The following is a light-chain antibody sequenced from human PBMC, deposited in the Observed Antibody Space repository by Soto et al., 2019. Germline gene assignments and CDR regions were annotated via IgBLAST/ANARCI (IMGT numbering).Light chain of an antibody. V-gene: IGKV1-12*01. J-gene: IGKJ4*01. CDR2: AAT. CDR1: QGISTW. Sequence: IQMTQSPSSVSASVGERVTITCRASQGISTWLAWLQQKPGKAPKLLIYAATSLQTGVPSRFRSSGSVTDSTLNLCSLQPEDYATYYCQQGNSFPLTFGGGTKVEIK. CDR3: QQGNSFPLT.